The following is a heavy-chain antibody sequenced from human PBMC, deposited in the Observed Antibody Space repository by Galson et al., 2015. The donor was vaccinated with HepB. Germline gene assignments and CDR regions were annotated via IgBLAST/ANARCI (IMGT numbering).Heavy chain of an antibody. Sequence: SLRLSCAASGFTFSSYAMNWVRQAPGKGLEWVSAINGSGGSTYYADSVKGRFTISRDDSENALYLQMNRLRAEDTAVYYCAKGYCSGGSCPKVLGMDVWGQGTTVTVSS. CDR2: INGSGGST. V-gene: IGHV3-23*01. J-gene: IGHJ6*02. CDR1: GFTFSSYA. CDR3: AKGYCSGGSCPKVLGMDV. D-gene: IGHD2-15*01.